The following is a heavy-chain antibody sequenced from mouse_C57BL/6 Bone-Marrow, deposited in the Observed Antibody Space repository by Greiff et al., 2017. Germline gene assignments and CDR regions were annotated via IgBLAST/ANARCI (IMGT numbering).Heavy chain of an antibody. CDR1: GFTFSDAW. J-gene: IGHJ3*01. CDR3: TRRGYYYGSSPFAY. D-gene: IGHD1-1*01. CDR2: IRNKANNHAT. V-gene: IGHV6-6*01. Sequence: DVMLVESGGGLVQPGGSMKLSCAASGFTFSDAWMDWVRQSPEKGLEWVAEIRNKANNHATYYAESVKGRFTISRDDSKSSVYLQMNSLRAEDTGIYYCTRRGYYYGSSPFAYWGQGTLVTVSA.